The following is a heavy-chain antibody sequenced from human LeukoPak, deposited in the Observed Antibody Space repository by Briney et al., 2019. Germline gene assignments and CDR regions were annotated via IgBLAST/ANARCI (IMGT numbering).Heavy chain of an antibody. V-gene: IGHV4-34*01. J-gene: IGHJ3*01. D-gene: IGHD4-17*01. CDR3: VRDPVPYDYGDTVNAYDV. CDR1: GGSLSGHY. Sequence: SETLSLTCAVSGGSLSGHYWSWIRQSPGKGLEWIGEIHHDGRTKYRPSLQNRISIFLDTSKNEVSLRLTHVTAADTAMYFCVRDPVPYDYGDTVNAYDVWGQGTMVIVSS. CDR2: IHHDGRT.